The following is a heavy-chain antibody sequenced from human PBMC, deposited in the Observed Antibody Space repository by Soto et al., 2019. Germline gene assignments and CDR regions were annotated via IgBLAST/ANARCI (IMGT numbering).Heavy chain of an antibody. D-gene: IGHD3-9*01. CDR2: INPNSGDT. CDR1: GYIFTGYH. V-gene: IGHV1-2*02. Sequence: ASVKVSCKASGYIFTGYHIHWVRQAPGRGLEWMGWINPNSGDTEYAQNFQGRVTMTRDTSFNLVYMEMSGLMSDDTAVYYCARDARGTRGFDEMDVWGQGTKVTVSS. J-gene: IGHJ6*02. CDR3: ARDARGTRGFDEMDV.